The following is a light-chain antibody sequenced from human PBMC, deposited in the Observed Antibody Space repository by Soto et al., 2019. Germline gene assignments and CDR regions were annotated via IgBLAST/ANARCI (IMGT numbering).Light chain of an antibody. V-gene: IGKV4-1*01. CDR3: QQYSSTPPWT. CDR2: CAS. J-gene: IGKJ1*01. Sequence: DIVMTQSPDSLAVSLGERATINCKSSQSVLYSSNNKNYLAWYQQKLGQPPKLLIYCASTRESGVPDRFSGSGSGTDVTLTISSLQAEDVAVYYCQQYSSTPPWTFGQGTKVEIK. CDR1: QSVLYSSNNKNY.